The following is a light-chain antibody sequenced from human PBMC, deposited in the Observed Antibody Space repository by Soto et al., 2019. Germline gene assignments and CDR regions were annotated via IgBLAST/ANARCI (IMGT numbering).Light chain of an antibody. CDR2: GTS. Sequence: EIVLTQSPGTLSLSPGAPAPLSCRARQTVGTNFLAWYQQNPGQAPRLLMFGTSNRATDIPDRFGGSGSGTDFTLTISRLEPEDVAVYYCQHYSRTLPWTFGQGTKVDIK. J-gene: IGKJ1*01. V-gene: IGKV3-20*01. CDR3: QHYSRTLPWT. CDR1: QTVGTNF.